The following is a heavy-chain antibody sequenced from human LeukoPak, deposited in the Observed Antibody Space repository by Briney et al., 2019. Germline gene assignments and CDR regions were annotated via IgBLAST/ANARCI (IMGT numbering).Heavy chain of an antibody. V-gene: IGHV1-2*02. CDR1: GYTFTDYY. CDR3: ARVKTLIVVVSLFDY. CDR2: INPHSGGT. D-gene: IGHD3-22*01. Sequence: GASVKVSCKASGYTFTDYYMHWVRQAPGQGLEWMGWINPHSGGTDHAQKFQGRVTMTRDTSISTAFMDLSRLRSDDTAVYYCARVKTLIVVVSLFDYWGQGTLVTVSS. J-gene: IGHJ4*02.